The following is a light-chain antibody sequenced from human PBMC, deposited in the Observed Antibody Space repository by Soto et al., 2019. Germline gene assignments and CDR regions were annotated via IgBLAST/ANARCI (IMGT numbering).Light chain of an antibody. CDR3: SSYAGSNNFV. V-gene: IGLV2-8*01. J-gene: IGLJ2*01. Sequence: QSALTQPPSASGSPGQSVTISCTGTSSDVGGYKYVSWYQQYPGKAPKLMIYEVSKRPSGVPDRFSGSKSGNMASLTVSGLQAEDEADYYCSSYAGSNNFVFGGGTKLTVL. CDR2: EVS. CDR1: SSDVGGYKY.